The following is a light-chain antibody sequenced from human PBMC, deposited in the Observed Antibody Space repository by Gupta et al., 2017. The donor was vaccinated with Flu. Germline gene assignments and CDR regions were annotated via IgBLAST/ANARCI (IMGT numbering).Light chain of an antibody. J-gene: IGKJ1*01. V-gene: IGKV3-11*01. CDR3: QQRSNWLRT. CDR1: QSVSSY. Sequence: DIVLTQSPATLSLSPGERATLSCRASQSVSSYLAWYQQKPGQAPRLLIYDASNRATGIPARFSGSGSRTDFTLTISSLEPEDFAVYYCQQRSNWLRTFGQGTKVEIK. CDR2: DAS.